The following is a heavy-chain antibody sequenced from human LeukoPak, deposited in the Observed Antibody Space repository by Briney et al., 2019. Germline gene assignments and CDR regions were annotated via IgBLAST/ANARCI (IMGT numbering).Heavy chain of an antibody. Sequence: ASVKLSCKVSGNSHTDLNIHWVRQAPGKELEGMGGFDPEQAKTVYAETFQGRVIMPEDPSTDTAYMELSSLRSEDTAIYYCATRSGDFWSGYENWGQGTLVIVSS. V-gene: IGHV1-24*01. J-gene: IGHJ4*02. CDR3: ATRSGDFWSGYEN. CDR1: GNSHTDLN. D-gene: IGHD3-3*01. CDR2: FDPEQAKT.